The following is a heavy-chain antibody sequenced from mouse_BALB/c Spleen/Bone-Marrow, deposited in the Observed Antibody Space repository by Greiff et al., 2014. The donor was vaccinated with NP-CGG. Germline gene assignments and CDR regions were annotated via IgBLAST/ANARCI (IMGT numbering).Heavy chain of an antibody. CDR1: GYAFRNYW. Sequence: LVESGAELMRPGASVKISCKATGYAFRNYWIEWVKRRPGHGLEWIGEILPGSYSTNYNEKLKGKATFTADTSSNTAYMQLSSLTSEDSAVYYCARRGGYPWFAYWGQGTLVTVSA. J-gene: IGHJ3*01. D-gene: IGHD2-2*01. CDR3: ARRGGYPWFAY. CDR2: ILPGSYST. V-gene: IGHV1-9*01.